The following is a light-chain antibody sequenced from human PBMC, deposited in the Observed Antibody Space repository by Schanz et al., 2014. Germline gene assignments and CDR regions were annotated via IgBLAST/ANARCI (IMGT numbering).Light chain of an antibody. CDR3: CSYAGRGV. CDR1: SSDVGGYNY. J-gene: IGLJ2*01. V-gene: IGLV2-14*01. Sequence: QSALTQPASVSGSPGQSITISCTGTSSDVGGYNYVSWYQQHPGKAPKLMIYEVSKRPSGVPDRFSGSKSGNTASMTISGLQAEDEADYYCCSYAGRGVFGGGTKLTVL. CDR2: EVS.